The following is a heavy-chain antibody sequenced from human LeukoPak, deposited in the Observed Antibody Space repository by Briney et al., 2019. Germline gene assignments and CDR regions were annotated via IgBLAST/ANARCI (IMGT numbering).Heavy chain of an antibody. V-gene: IGHV1-2*02. D-gene: IGHD2-2*01. CDR2: INPNSGGT. CDR1: GYTFTGYY. Sequence: GASVKLCCKASGYTFTGYYIQWVRQAPGQGLEWLGWINPNSGGTNYAQKFQGRVTMTRDTSISTAYMGLSRLRSDDTAVYFCARDHCVSSGCYEDYYYGMDVWGRGITVTVSS. CDR3: ARDHCVSSGCYEDYYYGMDV. J-gene: IGHJ6*02.